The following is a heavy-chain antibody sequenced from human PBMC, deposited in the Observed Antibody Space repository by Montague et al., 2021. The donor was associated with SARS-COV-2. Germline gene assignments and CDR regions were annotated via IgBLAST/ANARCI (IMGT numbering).Heavy chain of an antibody. CDR1: GGSISGNSYY. J-gene: IGHJ4*02. Sequence: SETLSLTCTVSGGSISGNSYYWGWIRQPPGKGLQWIGGVHYGGSTNYNPSLKSRVTTSADTSKNQFPLRLSSVTAADTALYYCVGVDTAVVTFDYWGQGTLVTVSS. V-gene: IGHV4-39*01. D-gene: IGHD5-18*01. CDR3: VGVDTAVVTFDY. CDR2: VHYGGST.